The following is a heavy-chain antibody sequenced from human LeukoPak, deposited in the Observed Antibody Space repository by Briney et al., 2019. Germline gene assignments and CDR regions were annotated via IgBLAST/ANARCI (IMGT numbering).Heavy chain of an antibody. Sequence: PGGSLRLSCAASGFTFSSYAMSWVRQAPGKGLEWVSAISGGGGSTYYADSVKGRFTISRDNSKNTLYLQMNSLRAEDTAVYYCAKADGDYVLNYMDVWGKGTTVTVSS. CDR1: GFTFSSYA. J-gene: IGHJ6*03. D-gene: IGHD4-17*01. CDR3: AKADGDYVLNYMDV. V-gene: IGHV3-23*01. CDR2: ISGGGGST.